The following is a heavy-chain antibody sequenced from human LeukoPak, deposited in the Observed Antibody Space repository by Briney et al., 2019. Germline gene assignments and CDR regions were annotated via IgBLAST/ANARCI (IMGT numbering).Heavy chain of an antibody. CDR2: IKQDGSEK. CDR3: ARPPGYSGYPHWFDP. CDR1: GFTFSSYW. J-gene: IGHJ5*02. V-gene: IGHV3-7*04. D-gene: IGHD5-12*01. Sequence: GGSLRLSCAASGFTFSSYWMSWVRQAPGKGLEWVANIKQDGSEKYYVDSVKGRFTISRDNAKNSLYLQMNSLRAEDTAVYYCARPPGYSGYPHWFDPWGQGTLVTVSS.